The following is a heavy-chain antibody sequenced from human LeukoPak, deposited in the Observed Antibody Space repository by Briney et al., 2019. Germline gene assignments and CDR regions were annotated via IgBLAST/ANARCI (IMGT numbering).Heavy chain of an antibody. V-gene: IGHV1-8*01. Sequence: ASVKVSCKASGYTFTSYDINWVRQATGQGLEWMGWMNPNSGNTGYAQKFPGRVTMTRNTSISTAYMELSRLRSDDTAVYYCARYSSSWPLDYWGQGTLVTVSS. CDR1: GYTFTSYD. J-gene: IGHJ4*02. CDR2: MNPNSGNT. CDR3: ARYSSSWPLDY. D-gene: IGHD6-13*01.